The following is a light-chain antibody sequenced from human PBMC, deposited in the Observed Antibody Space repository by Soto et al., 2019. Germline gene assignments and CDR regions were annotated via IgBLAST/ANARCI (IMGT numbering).Light chain of an antibody. CDR3: QQYGRSPDLFT. CDR1: QSVSSSS. Sequence: ENVLTQSPGTLSLSPGDRATLSCRASQSVSSSSLAWYQQKPGQAPRLLIYGASNRASGIPDRFSGSGSGTDFTLTITRLEPGDFAVYYCQQYGRSPDLFTFGPGTKVEIK. CDR2: GAS. J-gene: IGKJ3*01. V-gene: IGKV3-20*01.